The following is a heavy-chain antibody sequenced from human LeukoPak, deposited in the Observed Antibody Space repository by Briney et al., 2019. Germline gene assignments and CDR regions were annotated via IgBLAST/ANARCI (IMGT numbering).Heavy chain of an antibody. V-gene: IGHV3-23*01. D-gene: IGHD3-10*01. CDR2: ISGSGDST. CDR1: GFTFSNCG. Sequence: PGGSLRLSCAASGFTFSNCGMSWVRQTPGRGWEWVPAISGSGDSTYYADSVKGRFTISRDNYKNTLYLQMNSLRAEDTAVYYCASHYGSGSWNWLDPWGQGTLVTVSS. J-gene: IGHJ5*02. CDR3: ASHYGSGSWNWLDP.